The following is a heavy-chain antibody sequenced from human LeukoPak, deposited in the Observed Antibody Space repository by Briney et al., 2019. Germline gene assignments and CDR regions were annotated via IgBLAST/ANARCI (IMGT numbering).Heavy chain of an antibody. D-gene: IGHD6-19*01. CDR1: GGSIGSYY. CDR2: IYYSGST. V-gene: IGHV4-59*01. J-gene: IGHJ5*02. Sequence: SETLSLTCTVSGGSIGSYYWSWIRQPPGKGLEGLGYIYYSGSTNYNPSLKSRVTISVDTTKNQFSLKLSSVTAADTAVYYCAREAAYSSVSGFDPWGQGTLVTVSS. CDR3: AREAAYSSVSGFDP.